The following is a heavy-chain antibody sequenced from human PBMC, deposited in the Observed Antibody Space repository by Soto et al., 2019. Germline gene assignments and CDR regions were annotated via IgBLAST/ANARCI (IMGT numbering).Heavy chain of an antibody. CDR3: ARLSPVVAATEYFQH. CDR2: IYYSGST. D-gene: IGHD2-15*01. V-gene: IGHV4-39*01. J-gene: IGHJ1*01. CDR1: GGSISSSSYY. Sequence: SETLSLTCTVSGGSISSSSYYWGWIRQPPGKGLEWIGSIYYSGSTYYNPSLKSRVTISVDTSKNQFSLKLSSVTAADTAVYYCARLSPVVAATEYFQHWGQGTLVTVSS.